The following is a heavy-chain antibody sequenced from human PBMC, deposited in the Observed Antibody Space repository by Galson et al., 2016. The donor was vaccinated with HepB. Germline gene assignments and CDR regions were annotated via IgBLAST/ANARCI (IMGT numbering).Heavy chain of an antibody. CDR2: ISGNGDRT. V-gene: IGHV3-23*01. Sequence: LRLSCAASGFTFSSYAINWVRQAPGRGLEWVTAISGNGDRTYYADSVKGRFTISRDNSKNTMYLQMNSLRAEDTAVYYCAKATEYSTSWYGFYYGMDVWGQGTTVTVSS. CDR1: GFTFSSYA. D-gene: IGHD6-13*01. CDR3: AKATEYSTSWYGFYYGMDV. J-gene: IGHJ6*02.